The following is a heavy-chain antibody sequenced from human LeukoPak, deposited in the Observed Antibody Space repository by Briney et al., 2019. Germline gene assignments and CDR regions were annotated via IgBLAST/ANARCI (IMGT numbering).Heavy chain of an antibody. V-gene: IGHV3-21*04. CDR3: AKDSRPTGEYGMDV. Sequence: PGGSLRLSCAASGFTFSSYSMNWVRQAPGKGLEWVSSISSSSSYIYYADSVKGRFTTSRDNSKNTLYLQMNSLRAEDTAVYYCAKDSRPTGEYGMDVWGQGTTVTVSS. D-gene: IGHD3-10*01. CDR1: GFTFSSYS. J-gene: IGHJ6*02. CDR2: ISSSSSYI.